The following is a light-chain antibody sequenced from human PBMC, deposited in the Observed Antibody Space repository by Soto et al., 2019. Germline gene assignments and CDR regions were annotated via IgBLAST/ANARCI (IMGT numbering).Light chain of an antibody. V-gene: IGLV1-40*01. CDR3: QSYDSSLNGLL. CDR1: SSNIGAGYD. Sequence: QAVVTQPPSVSGAPGQRVTISCTGRSSNIGAGYDVHWYQQLPGTAPKLLIYGNNNRPSGVPDRFSGSKSGTSASLAITGLQPEDEADYYCQSYDSSLNGLLFGGGTKVTVL. J-gene: IGLJ2*01. CDR2: GNN.